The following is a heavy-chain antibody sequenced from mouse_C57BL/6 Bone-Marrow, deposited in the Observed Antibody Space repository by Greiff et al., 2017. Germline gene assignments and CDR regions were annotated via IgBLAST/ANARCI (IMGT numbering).Heavy chain of an antibody. CDR1: GYTFTSYW. CDR3: ARGRWLPFAY. Sequence: QVQLQQPGAELVKPGASVKLSCKASGYTFTSYWMHWVKQRPGQGLEWIGMIHPNSGSTNYNEKFKSKATLTVDKSSSSAYVQLSSLTSKDSAVYYYARGRWLPFAYWGQGTLVTVSA. D-gene: IGHD2-3*01. J-gene: IGHJ3*01. CDR2: IHPNSGST. V-gene: IGHV1-64*01.